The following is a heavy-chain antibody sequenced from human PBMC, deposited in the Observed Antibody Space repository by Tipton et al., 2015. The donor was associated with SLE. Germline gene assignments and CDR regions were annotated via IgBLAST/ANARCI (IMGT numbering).Heavy chain of an antibody. CDR3: ARQPVYYYYYMDV. V-gene: IGHV4-34*01. J-gene: IGHJ6*03. CDR2: INHSGST. Sequence: TLSLTCAVYGGSFSGYYWSWIRQPPGKGLEWIEEINHSGSTNYNPSLKSRVTISVDTSKNQFSLKLSSVTAADTAVYYCARQPVYYYYYMDVWGKGTTVTVSS. CDR1: GGSFSGYY.